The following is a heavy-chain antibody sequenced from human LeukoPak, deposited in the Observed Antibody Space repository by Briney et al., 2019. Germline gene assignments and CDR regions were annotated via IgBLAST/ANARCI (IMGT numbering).Heavy chain of an antibody. CDR3: ARDRGLQGWHFDL. CDR1: GFTFSSYA. J-gene: IGHJ2*01. CDR2: IKEDGSKI. D-gene: IGHD4-11*01. Sequence: PGGSLRLSCAASGFTFSSYAMSWVRQAPGKGLEWLTDIKEDGSKIYYVDSVKGRFTISRDNAKNSVYLQMNNLRVEDTAVYYCARDRGLQGWHFDLWGRGTLVIVSS. V-gene: IGHV3-7*01.